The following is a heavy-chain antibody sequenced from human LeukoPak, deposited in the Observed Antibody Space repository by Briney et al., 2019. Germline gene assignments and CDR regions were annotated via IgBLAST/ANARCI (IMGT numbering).Heavy chain of an antibody. V-gene: IGHV3-33*06. CDR3: AKVGGDSSGYY. CDR1: GFTFSSYG. J-gene: IGHJ4*02. Sequence: PGGSLRLSCAASGFTFSSYGMHWVRQAPGKGLEWVAVIWYDGSNKYYADSVKGRFTISRDNSKNTLYLQMNSLRAEDTAVYYCAKVGGDSSGYYWGQGTLVTVSS. D-gene: IGHD3-22*01. CDR2: IWYDGSNK.